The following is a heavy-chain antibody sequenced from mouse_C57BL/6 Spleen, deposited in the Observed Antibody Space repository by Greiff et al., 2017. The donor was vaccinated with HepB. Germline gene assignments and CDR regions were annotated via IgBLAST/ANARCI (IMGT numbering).Heavy chain of an antibody. V-gene: IGHV1-15*01. CDR1: GYTFTDYE. CDR2: IDPETGGT. J-gene: IGHJ2*01. D-gene: IGHD3-2*02. CDR3: TRSSAEAFDY. Sequence: VQLVESGAELVRPGASVTLSCKASGYTFTDYEMHWVKQTPVHGLEWIGAIDPETGGTAYNQKFKGKAILTADKSSSTAYMELRSLTSEDSAVYYCTRSSAEAFDYWGQGTTLTVSS.